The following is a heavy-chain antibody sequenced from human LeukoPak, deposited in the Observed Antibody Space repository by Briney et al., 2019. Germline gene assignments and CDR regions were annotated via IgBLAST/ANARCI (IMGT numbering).Heavy chain of an antibody. D-gene: IGHD3-10*01. CDR3: AKDSKKNVLLWFGELFPYYYYGMDV. CDR1: GFTFSSYA. V-gene: IGHV3-23*01. J-gene: IGHJ6*02. Sequence: GGSLRLSRAASGFTFSSYAMSWVRQAPGKGLEWVSAISGSGGSTYYADSVKGRFTISRDNSKNTLYLQMNSLRAEDTAVYYCAKDSKKNVLLWFGELFPYYYYGMDVWGQGTTVTVSS. CDR2: ISGSGGST.